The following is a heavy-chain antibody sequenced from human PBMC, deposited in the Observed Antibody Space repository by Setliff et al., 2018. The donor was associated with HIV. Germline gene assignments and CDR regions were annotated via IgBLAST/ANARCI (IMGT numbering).Heavy chain of an antibody. V-gene: IGHV4-38-2*02. CDR1: GSFINSDY. J-gene: IGHJ4*02. Sequence: PSETLSLTCTVSGSFINSDYWGWIRQPPGKGLEWIGSIYHSATTYYNPSLWGRVTISIDTSKNQFSLKLSSVTAADTAVYSCVRHLSEMAMVDHWGQGTLVTVSS. CDR3: VRHLSEMAMVDH. CDR2: IYHSATT.